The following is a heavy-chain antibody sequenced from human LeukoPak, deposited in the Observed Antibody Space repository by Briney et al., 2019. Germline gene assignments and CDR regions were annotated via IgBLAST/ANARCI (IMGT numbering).Heavy chain of an antibody. Sequence: GGSLRLSCVTSGFTFSDYFMNWIRQAPGKGPEWLSFINSDGNNIYYRDSVKGRFTISRDNAKNSLYLQMNSLRAEDTAVYYCARAPAAGFFDYWGQGTLVTVSS. D-gene: IGHD6-13*01. J-gene: IGHJ4*02. V-gene: IGHV3-11*04. CDR3: ARAPAAGFFDY. CDR1: GFTFSDYF. CDR2: INSDGNNI.